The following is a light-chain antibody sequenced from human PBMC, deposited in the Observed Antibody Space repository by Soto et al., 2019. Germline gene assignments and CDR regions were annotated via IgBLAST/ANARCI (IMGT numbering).Light chain of an antibody. CDR2: KES. V-gene: IGKV1-5*03. Sequence: EIQMTQSPATLSASVGYRSTLTCRASESISRWLAWYQQKPGKDPELLIYKESSLESGVPSRFSGSGSGTEFTLTINSLQADEFATYYCQQHHSCSITFGQWTRLEIK. CDR1: ESISRW. J-gene: IGKJ5*01. CDR3: QQHHSCSIT.